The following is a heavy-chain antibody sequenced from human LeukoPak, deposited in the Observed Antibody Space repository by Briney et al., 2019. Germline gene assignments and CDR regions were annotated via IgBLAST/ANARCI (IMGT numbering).Heavy chain of an antibody. CDR1: GFTFSSYG. J-gene: IGHJ6*03. CDR2: ISYDGSNK. Sequence: PGGSLRLSCAASGFTFSSYGMHWVRQAPGKGLEWVAVISYDGSNKYYADSVKGRFTISRDNSKNTLYLQMNSLRAEDTAVYYCARGARLTMVRGVIRYSYMDVWGKGTTVTISS. D-gene: IGHD3-10*01. CDR3: ARGARLTMVRGVIRYSYMDV. V-gene: IGHV3-30*03.